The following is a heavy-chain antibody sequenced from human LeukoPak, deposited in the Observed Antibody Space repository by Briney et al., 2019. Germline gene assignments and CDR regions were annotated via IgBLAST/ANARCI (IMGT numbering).Heavy chain of an antibody. J-gene: IGHJ4*02. V-gene: IGHV3-53*01. CDR3: ARANYNWNDPYLDY. Sequence: GGSLRLSCATSGFSVSSICMSWVRQAPGKGLDWVSVICSDDFTYYAESVKGRFTISRDNSTNTVCLQMHNLRAEDTAVYYCARANYNWNDPYLDYWGQGTLVTVST. CDR1: GFSVSSIC. D-gene: IGHD1-20*01. CDR2: ICSDDFT.